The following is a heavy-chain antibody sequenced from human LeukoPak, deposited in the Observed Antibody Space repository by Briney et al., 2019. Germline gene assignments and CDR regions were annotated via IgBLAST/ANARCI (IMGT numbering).Heavy chain of an antibody. CDR3: ARGSPYSSPLYYYYYYYMDV. CDR1: GFPVSIYE. Sequence: PGGSLRLSCAVSGFPVSIYEMNWDRQAPGKGLVGGSNIGSSGTTIYYADSVRGRFSISRDNAKSSLYLQMNSLRDEDTALYHCARGSPYSSPLYYYYYYYMDVWGKGTTVTVSS. CDR2: IGSSGTTI. V-gene: IGHV3-48*03. D-gene: IGHD6-19*01. J-gene: IGHJ6*03.